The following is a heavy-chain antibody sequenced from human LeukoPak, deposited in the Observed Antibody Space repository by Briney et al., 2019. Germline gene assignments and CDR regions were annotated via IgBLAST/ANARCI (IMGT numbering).Heavy chain of an antibody. CDR3: ARLAFYYDGSGYYFDY. CDR2: ISHAGST. Sequence: SETLSLTCTVPGGSFSSTSYYWAWIRQPPGKGLEWIGSISHAGSTYYNPSLKSRVTISVDTSKNQFSLRLSSVTAADTAVHYCARLAFYYDGSGYYFDYWGQGTLVTVSS. J-gene: IGHJ4*02. V-gene: IGHV4-39*01. CDR1: GGSFSSTSYY. D-gene: IGHD3-22*01.